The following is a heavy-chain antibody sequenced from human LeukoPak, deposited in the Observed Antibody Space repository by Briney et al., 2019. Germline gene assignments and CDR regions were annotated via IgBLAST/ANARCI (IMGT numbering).Heavy chain of an antibody. Sequence: GGSLRLPCAASGFSLSSFQMNWVRQAPGKGLEWISYISDSGTTEYYADSVKGRFTISRDNAKNSLYLQMNSLTGEDTALYYCARDGTTNRYNWFDSWGQGTLVTVSS. CDR3: ARDGTTNRYNWFDS. D-gene: IGHD2-8*01. V-gene: IGHV3-48*03. CDR1: GFSLSSFQ. CDR2: ISDSGTTE. J-gene: IGHJ5*01.